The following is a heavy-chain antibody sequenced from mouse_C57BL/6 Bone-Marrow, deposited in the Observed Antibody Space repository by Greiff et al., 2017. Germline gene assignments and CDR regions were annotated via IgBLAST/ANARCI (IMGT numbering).Heavy chain of an antibody. Sequence: QVQLQQSGAELVRPGTSVKVSCKASGYAFTNYLIEWVKQRPGQGLEWIGVINPGSGGTNYNEKFKGKATLTADKSSSTAYMQLSSLTSEDSAVYFCAREGGYYGSSLSYAMDYWGQGTSVTVSS. J-gene: IGHJ4*01. V-gene: IGHV1-54*01. CDR2: INPGSGGT. D-gene: IGHD1-1*01. CDR1: GYAFTNYL. CDR3: AREGGYYGSSLSYAMDY.